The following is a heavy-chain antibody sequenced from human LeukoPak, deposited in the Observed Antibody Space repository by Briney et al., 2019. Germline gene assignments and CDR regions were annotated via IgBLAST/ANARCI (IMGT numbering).Heavy chain of an antibody. V-gene: IGHV3-30*18. CDR1: GFTFSSYG. CDR3: AKDYGSGSSPDY. J-gene: IGHJ4*02. D-gene: IGHD3-10*01. CDR2: ISYDGSNK. Sequence: QPGRSLRLSCAASGFTFSSYGMHWVRQAPGKGLEWVAVISYDGSNKYYADSVKGRFTISRDNSKNTQYLQMNSLRAEDTAVYYCAKDYGSGSSPDYWGQGTLVTVSS.